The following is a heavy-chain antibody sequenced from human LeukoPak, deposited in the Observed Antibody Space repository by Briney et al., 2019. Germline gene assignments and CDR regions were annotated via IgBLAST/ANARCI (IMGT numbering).Heavy chain of an antibody. D-gene: IGHD5-12*01. J-gene: IGHJ4*02. CDR3: ARDRRGYSGYDKMDC. CDR2: ISAYNGNT. Sequence: ASVKVSCKASGYTFTSYGISWVRQAPGQGLEWMGWISAYNGNTNYAQKLQGRVTMTTDTSTSTAYMELRSLRSDDTAVYYCARDRRGYSGYDKMDCWGQGTLVTVSS. CDR1: GYTFTSYG. V-gene: IGHV1-18*01.